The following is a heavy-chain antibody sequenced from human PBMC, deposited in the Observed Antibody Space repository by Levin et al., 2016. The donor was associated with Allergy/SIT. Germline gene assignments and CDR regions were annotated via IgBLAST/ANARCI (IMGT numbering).Heavy chain of an antibody. J-gene: IGHJ3*01. CDR2: IYNDGVNK. CDR3: ASDGEGFDF. CDR1: GFSFTTYG. V-gene: IGHV3-33*01. Sequence: GESLKISCAASGFSFTTYGMHWVRQAPGKGLEWVAVIYNDGVNKYYADSVQGRFTVSRDTSKNTVYLQMNSLRAEDTAVYYCASDGEGFDFWGQGTMVTVSS. D-gene: IGHD7-27*01.